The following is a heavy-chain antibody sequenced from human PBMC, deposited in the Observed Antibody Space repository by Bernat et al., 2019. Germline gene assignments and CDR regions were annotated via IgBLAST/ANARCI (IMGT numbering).Heavy chain of an antibody. Sequence: EVQLVESGGGLVQPGGSLRLSCAASGFTFSSYWMHWVRQAPGEGLEWVSYISSSSSTIYYADSVKGRFTISRDNAKNSLYLQMNSLRDEDTAVYYCARDLNLYGDYDGCWGQGTLVTVSS. J-gene: IGHJ4*02. D-gene: IGHD4-17*01. V-gene: IGHV3-48*02. CDR1: GFTFSSYW. CDR2: ISSSSSTI. CDR3: ARDLNLYGDYDGC.